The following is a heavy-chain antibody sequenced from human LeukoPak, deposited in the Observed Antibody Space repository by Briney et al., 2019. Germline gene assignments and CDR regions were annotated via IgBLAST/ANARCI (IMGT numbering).Heavy chain of an antibody. D-gene: IGHD5-18*01. V-gene: IGHV4-34*01. J-gene: IGHJ4*02. Sequence: PSETLSLTCAVYGGSFSGYYWSWIRQPPGKGLEWIGEINHSGSTNYNPSLKSRVTMSVDTSKNQFSLKLSSVTAADTAVYYCARGRGYSYGYPFFDYWGQGTLVTVSS. CDR3: ARGRGYSYGYPFFDY. CDR2: INHSGST. CDR1: GGSFSGYY.